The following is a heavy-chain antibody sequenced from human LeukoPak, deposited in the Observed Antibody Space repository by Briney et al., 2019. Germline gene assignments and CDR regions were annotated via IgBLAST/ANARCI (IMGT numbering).Heavy chain of an antibody. CDR1: GGSIRNYY. CDR2: IYYSGNT. V-gene: IGHV4-59*08. D-gene: IGHD5-24*01. Sequence: SETLSLTCTVSGGSIRNYYWSWIRQPPGKGLEWIGYIYYSGNTDQNPSLKSRVTISVDTSKNQFSLELSSVTAADTAVYYCVRHARDGYNYVEYWGQGALVTVSS. J-gene: IGHJ4*02. CDR3: VRHARDGYNYVEY.